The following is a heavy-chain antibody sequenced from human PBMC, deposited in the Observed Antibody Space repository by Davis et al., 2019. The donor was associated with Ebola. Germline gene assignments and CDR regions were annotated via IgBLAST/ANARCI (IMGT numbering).Heavy chain of an antibody. D-gene: IGHD3-10*01. CDR2: VEHHGRT. V-gene: IGHV4-59*01. Sequence: PSETLSLTCTVSGTSISPYYWRWIRQTPGKGLDWIGYVEHHGRTEYIPSFNSRVTISVDTSKSQFSLKLRSVTTADTAVYYCARGVFGAFFDSWGQGALVTVSS. CDR1: GTSISPYY. J-gene: IGHJ4*02. CDR3: ARGVFGAFFDS.